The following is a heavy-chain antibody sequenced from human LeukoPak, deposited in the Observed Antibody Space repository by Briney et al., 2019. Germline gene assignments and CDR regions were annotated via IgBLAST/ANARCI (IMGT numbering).Heavy chain of an antibody. Sequence: PGGSLRLSCAASGFTVSSDYMSWVRQAPGKGLEWVSVIYSGGSTYYADSVKGRFTISRDKSKNTVYLQMNSLRFEDTATYYCARNLFDPWGQGTLVTVSS. CDR1: GFTVSSDY. CDR2: IYSGGST. V-gene: IGHV3-53*05. J-gene: IGHJ5*02. CDR3: ARNLFDP.